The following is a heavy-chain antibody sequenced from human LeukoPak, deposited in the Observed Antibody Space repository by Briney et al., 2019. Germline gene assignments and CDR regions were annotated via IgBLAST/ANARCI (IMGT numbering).Heavy chain of an antibody. CDR2: IRYDGSNK. CDR1: GFTFSSYG. Sequence: PGGSLRLSCAASGFTFSSYGMHWVRQAPGKGLEWVAFIRYDGSNKYYADSVKGRFTISRDNSKNTLHLQMNSLRAEDTAVYYCAKEEIAAAGHWGQGTLVTVSS. D-gene: IGHD6-13*01. V-gene: IGHV3-30*02. CDR3: AKEEIAAAGH. J-gene: IGHJ4*02.